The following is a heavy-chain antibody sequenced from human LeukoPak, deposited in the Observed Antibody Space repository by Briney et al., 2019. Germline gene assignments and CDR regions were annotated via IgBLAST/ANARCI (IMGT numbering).Heavy chain of an antibody. CDR3: ARVVSSSAAGGAYYFDY. D-gene: IGHD6-6*01. Sequence: PSETLSLTCTVSGGSISSGSYYWSWIRQPAGKGLEWIGRIYTSGSTNYNPSLKSRVTISVDTSKNQFSLKLSSVTAADTAVYYCARVVSSSAAGGAYYFDYWGQGTLVTVSS. V-gene: IGHV4-61*02. CDR1: GGSISSGSYY. CDR2: IYTSGST. J-gene: IGHJ4*02.